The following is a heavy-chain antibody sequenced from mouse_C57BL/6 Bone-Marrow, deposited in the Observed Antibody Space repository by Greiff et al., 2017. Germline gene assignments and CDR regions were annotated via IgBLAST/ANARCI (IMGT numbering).Heavy chain of an antibody. CDR3: ASPYGYAWFAY. Sequence: EVQLVESGGGLVQPGGSLKLSCAASGFTFSDYYMYWVRQTPEKRLEWVAYISNGGGSTYYPDNVKGRFTISRDNAKNTLYLQMSRLKSEDTAMYYCASPYGYAWFAYWGQGTLVTVSA. V-gene: IGHV5-12*01. J-gene: IGHJ3*01. CDR1: GFTFSDYY. D-gene: IGHD2-2*01. CDR2: ISNGGGST.